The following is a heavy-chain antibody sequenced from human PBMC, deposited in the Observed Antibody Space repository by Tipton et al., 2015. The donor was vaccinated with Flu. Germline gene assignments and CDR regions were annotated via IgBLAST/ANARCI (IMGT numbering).Heavy chain of an antibody. J-gene: IGHJ4*02. CDR3: ASSSGGVDYYFDY. CDR1: GDSISSDYY. V-gene: IGHV4-61*01. D-gene: IGHD3-10*01. CDR2: IYYSGST. Sequence: TLSLTCTVSGDSISSDYYWGWIRQPPGKGLEWIGYIYYSGSTNYNPSLKSRVTMSVDTSKNQFSLKLTSMTAADTAVYYCASSSGGVDYYFDYWGQGTLVTVSS.